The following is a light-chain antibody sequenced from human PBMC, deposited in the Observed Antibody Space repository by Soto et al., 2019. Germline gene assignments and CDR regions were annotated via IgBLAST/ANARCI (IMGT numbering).Light chain of an antibody. V-gene: IGLV2-8*01. Sequence: QSALTQPPSASESPGQSVTISCSGTIGDVGGYYYVSWYQHHPGRAPKLLIYDVDKRPPGVPSRFSGSKSGNTASLTVSGHEEDDEDDYYCLTYGDNSNEVFGTGTKLTVL. CDR2: DVD. J-gene: IGLJ1*01. CDR3: LTYGDNSNEV. CDR1: IGDVGGYYY.